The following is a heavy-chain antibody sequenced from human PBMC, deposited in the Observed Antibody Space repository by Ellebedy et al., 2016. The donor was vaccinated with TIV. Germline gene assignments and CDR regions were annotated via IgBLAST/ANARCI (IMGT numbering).Heavy chain of an antibody. CDR2: TSAYNGNT. Sequence: AASVKVSCKASGYPFSNYGVSWVRQAPAQGLEWVGWTSAYNGNTKYGQKFQGRISMTTDTSMGTAYMELRSLRSDDTGVYFCARDVPADAAALLDYWGQGTRVTVSS. CDR3: ARDVPADAAALLDY. V-gene: IGHV1-18*04. CDR1: GYPFSNYG. J-gene: IGHJ4*02. D-gene: IGHD2-2*01.